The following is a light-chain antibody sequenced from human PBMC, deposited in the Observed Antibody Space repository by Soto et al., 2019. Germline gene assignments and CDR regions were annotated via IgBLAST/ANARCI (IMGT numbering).Light chain of an antibody. CDR1: QSVSSY. CDR2: DAS. J-gene: IGKJ5*01. CDR3: QQRRYLPIT. V-gene: IGKV3-11*01. Sequence: SAVAVSLTPKKRATLSCRAIQSVSSYLAWYQQRPGQAPMLLNYDASNRAAGIPGRFSGSGCGTVFTLTISILEAEDVTRYCCQQRRYLPITFGQGTSLDI.